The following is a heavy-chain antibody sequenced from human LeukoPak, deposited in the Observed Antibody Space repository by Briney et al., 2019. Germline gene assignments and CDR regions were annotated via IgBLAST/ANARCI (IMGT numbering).Heavy chain of an antibody. J-gene: IGHJ6*03. CDR3: TRDHIAAVNYYYYYYYMDV. D-gene: IGHD6-13*01. CDR2: IRSKAYGGTT. CDR1: GFTFGDYA. V-gene: IGHV3-49*04. Sequence: PGGSLRLSCTASGFTFGDYAMSWVRQAPGKGLEWVGFIRSKAYGGTTEYAASVKGRFTISRDDSKSIAYLQMNSLKTEDTAVYYCTRDHIAAVNYYYYYYYMDVWGKGTTVTVSS.